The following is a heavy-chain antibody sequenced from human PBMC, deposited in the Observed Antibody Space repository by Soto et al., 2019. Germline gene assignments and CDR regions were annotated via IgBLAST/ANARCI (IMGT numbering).Heavy chain of an antibody. J-gene: IGHJ4*02. D-gene: IGHD6-19*01. CDR1: GFTFSSYG. CDR2: IKSKTDGGTT. V-gene: IGHV3-15*07. Sequence: PGGSLRLSCAASGFTFSSYGMHWVRQAPGKGLEWVGRIKSKTDGGTTDYAAPVKGRFTISRDDSKNTLYLQMNSLKTEDTAVYYCTTGSGQKGLQLWGQGTLVTVSS. CDR3: TTGSGQKGLQL.